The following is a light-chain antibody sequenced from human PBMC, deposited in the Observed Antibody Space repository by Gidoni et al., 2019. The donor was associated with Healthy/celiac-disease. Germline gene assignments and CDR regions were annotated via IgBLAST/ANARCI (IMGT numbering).Light chain of an antibody. V-gene: IGKV1-13*02. J-gene: IGKJ2*01. CDR2: DAS. CDR1: QGISSA. CDR3: QQFNSYPYT. Sequence: AIQLTQSPSSLSASVGDRVTITCRASQGISSALAWYQQKPGKAPKLLIYDASSLESGVPSRFSGRGSGTDFTLTISSLQPEDFATYYWQQFNSYPYTFXQXTKLEIK.